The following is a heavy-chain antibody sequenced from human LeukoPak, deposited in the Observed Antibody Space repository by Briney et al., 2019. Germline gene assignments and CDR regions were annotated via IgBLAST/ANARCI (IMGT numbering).Heavy chain of an antibody. CDR2: ISASGGST. V-gene: IGHV3-23*01. J-gene: IGHJ4*02. Sequence: GGSLRLSCAASGFTFSSYAMSWVRQAPGKGLEWVSAISASGGSTYYADSVKGRFTISRDNSKNTLYLQMNSLRAEDTAVYYCAKSYCSSTSCYYNVWGQGTLVTVSS. CDR3: AKSYCSSTSCYYNV. CDR1: GFTFSSYA. D-gene: IGHD2-2*01.